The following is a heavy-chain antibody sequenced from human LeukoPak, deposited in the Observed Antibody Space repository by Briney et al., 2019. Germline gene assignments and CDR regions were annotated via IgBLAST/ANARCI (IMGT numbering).Heavy chain of an antibody. J-gene: IGHJ4*02. CDR2: INWNGGST. V-gene: IGHV3-20*04. CDR3: ARRSGYDPGDY. D-gene: IGHD5-12*01. CDR1: GFIFSSYE. Sequence: GGSLRLSCAASGFIFSSYEMNWVRQAPGKGLEWVSGINWNGGSTGYADSVKGRFTISRDNAKNSLYLQMNSLRAEDTALYYCARRSGYDPGDYWGQGTLVTVSS.